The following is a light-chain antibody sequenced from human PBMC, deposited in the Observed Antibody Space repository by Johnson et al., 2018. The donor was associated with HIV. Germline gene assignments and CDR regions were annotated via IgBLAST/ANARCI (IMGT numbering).Light chain of an antibody. CDR1: SSNIGNNY. CDR3: GTWDSRLRTGF. CDR2: ENN. V-gene: IGLV1-51*02. Sequence: VLTQPPSVSAAPGQKVTISCSGSSSNIGNNYVSWYQQLPGTAPKLLIYENNKRPSGIPDRFSGSKSGTSATLGITGLQTGDEADYYCGTWDSRLRTGFFGTGTKVTVL. J-gene: IGLJ1*01.